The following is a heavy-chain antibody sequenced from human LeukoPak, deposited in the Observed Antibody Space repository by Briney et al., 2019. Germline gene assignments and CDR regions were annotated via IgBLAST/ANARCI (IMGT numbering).Heavy chain of an antibody. J-gene: IGHJ4*02. Sequence: GGSLRLSCAASGFTFSSYWMHWVRQAPGKGLVWVSRINSDGSSTNYADSVKGRFTISRDNAKNTLYLQMNSLSAEDTAVYYCASGFWSGYYTPMGVNYWGQGTLVTVSS. D-gene: IGHD3-3*01. CDR3: ASGFWSGYYTPMGVNY. CDR1: GFTFSSYW. CDR2: INSDGSST. V-gene: IGHV3-74*01.